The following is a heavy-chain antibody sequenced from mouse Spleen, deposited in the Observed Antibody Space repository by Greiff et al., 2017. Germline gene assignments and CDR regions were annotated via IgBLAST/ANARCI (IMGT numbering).Heavy chain of an antibody. V-gene: IGHV1-81*01. J-gene: IGHJ3*01. D-gene: IGHD1-3*01. CDR2: IYPRSGNT. CDR3: ARDNYFAY. Sequence: QVQLQQSGAELARPGASVKLSCKASGYTFTSYGISWVKQRTGQGLEWIGEIYPRSGNTYYNEKFKGKATLTIDTSSSTAYMQLSSLTSEDSAVYFCARDNYFAYWGQGTLVTVSA. CDR1: GYTFTSYG.